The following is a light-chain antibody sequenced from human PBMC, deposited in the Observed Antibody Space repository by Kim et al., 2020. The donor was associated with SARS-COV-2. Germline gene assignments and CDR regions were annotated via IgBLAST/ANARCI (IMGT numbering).Light chain of an antibody. CDR1: QEISSK. V-gene: IGKV1-12*01. Sequence: SASVGDRVTITCRASQEISSKLAWYQQTPGKAPRLLICGASTLQSGVPSRFSGGSSGTDFTLTITSLQPEDFATYFCHQSHSFPYTFGQGTKLEI. J-gene: IGKJ2*01. CDR2: GAS. CDR3: HQSHSFPYT.